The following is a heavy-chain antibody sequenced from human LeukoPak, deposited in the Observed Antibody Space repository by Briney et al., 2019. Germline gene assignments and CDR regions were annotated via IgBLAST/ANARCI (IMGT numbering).Heavy chain of an antibody. Sequence: GGSLRLSCAASEFTFSSYSMNWVRQAPGKGLEWVSYITNSGNSKSYADSVKGRFTISRDNTKNSLYLQMNGLRAEDTAVYYCAREGGIVATILDYWGQGTLVTVSS. J-gene: IGHJ4*02. CDR1: EFTFSSYS. V-gene: IGHV3-48*01. D-gene: IGHD5-12*01. CDR3: AREGGIVATILDY. CDR2: ITNSGNSK.